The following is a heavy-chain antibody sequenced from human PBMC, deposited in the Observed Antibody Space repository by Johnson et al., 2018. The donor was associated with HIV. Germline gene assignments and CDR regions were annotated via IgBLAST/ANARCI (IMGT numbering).Heavy chain of an antibody. D-gene: IGHD3-22*01. CDR2: TQYDGSNK. J-gene: IGHJ3*02. CDR3: AKETRDSRSAFDI. Sequence: QVQLVESGGGVVQPGGSLRLSCAASGFSFSSYGIHWVRQAPGKGLEWVAFTQYDGSNKYYADSVKGRFTISRDNSKKTVYLQMNSLRAEDTAVYYCAKETRDSRSAFDIWSQGTMVTVSS. CDR1: GFSFSSYG. V-gene: IGHV3-30*02.